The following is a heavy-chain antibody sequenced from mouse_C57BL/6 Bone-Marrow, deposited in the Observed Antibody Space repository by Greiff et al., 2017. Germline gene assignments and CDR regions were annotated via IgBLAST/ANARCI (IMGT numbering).Heavy chain of an antibody. V-gene: IGHV1-82*01. CDR2: IYPGDGDT. J-gene: IGHJ4*01. D-gene: IGHD1-1*01. Sequence: QVQLQQSGPELVKPGASEKISCKASGYAFSSSWMNWVKQRPGKGLEWIGRIYPGDGDTNYNGKFKGKATLTADKSSSTAYMQLSSLTSEDSAVYFCARRDYYGSSPHYYAMDYWGQGTSVTVSS. CDR1: GYAFSSSW. CDR3: ARRDYYGSSPHYYAMDY.